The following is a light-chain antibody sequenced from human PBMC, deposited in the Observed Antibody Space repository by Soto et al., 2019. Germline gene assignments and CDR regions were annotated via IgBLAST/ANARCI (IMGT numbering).Light chain of an antibody. CDR3: QQYGSSPGT. V-gene: IGKV3-15*01. CDR1: QSVGSN. CDR2: GAS. Sequence: EIVMTQSPATLSVSPGERATLSCRASQSVGSNLAWYQQKPGQAPRLLIYGASTRATGIPARFSGSGSGTEFTLTISRLEPEDSAVYYCQQYGSSPGTFGQGTKVDIK. J-gene: IGKJ2*01.